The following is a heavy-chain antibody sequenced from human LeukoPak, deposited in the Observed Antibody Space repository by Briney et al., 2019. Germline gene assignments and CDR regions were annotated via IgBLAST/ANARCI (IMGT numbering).Heavy chain of an antibody. D-gene: IGHD2-21*02. CDR1: GYTFTVYY. Sequence: ASVTVSRKPSGYTFTVYYMHWVRQAPGQGLEWMGWINPNSGGTNYAQKFQGWVTMTRDTSISTAYMELSRLGSDDTAVYYCARDMEVTNPNRETYHYYGMDVWGQGTTGTVSS. V-gene: IGHV1-2*04. J-gene: IGHJ6*02. CDR3: ARDMEVTNPNRETYHYYGMDV. CDR2: INPNSGGT.